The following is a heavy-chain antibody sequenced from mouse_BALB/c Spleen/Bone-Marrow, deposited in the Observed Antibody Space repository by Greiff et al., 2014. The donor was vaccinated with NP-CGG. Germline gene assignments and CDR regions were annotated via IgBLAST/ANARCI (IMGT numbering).Heavy chain of an antibody. CDR3: AREDYGSGFAY. CDR2: IDPYNGGT. D-gene: IGHD1-1*01. J-gene: IGHJ3*01. V-gene: IGHV1S135*01. Sequence: EVQRVESGPELVKPGASVKVSCKASGYAFTSYNMYWVKQSHGKGLEWIGHIDPYNGGTSYNQKFKGKATLTVDKSSSTAYMRLNSLTSEDSAVYYCAREDYGSGFAYWGQGTLVTVSA. CDR1: GYAFTSYN.